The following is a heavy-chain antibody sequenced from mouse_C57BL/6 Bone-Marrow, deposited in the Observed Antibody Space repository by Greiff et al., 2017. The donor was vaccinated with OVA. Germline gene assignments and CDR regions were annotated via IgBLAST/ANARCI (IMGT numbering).Heavy chain of an antibody. CDR2: IHPNSGST. CDR3: ARHYDGYPSWFAY. Sequence: VQLQQPGAELVKPGASVKLSCKASGYTFTSYWMHWVKQRPGQGLEWIGMIHPNSGSTNYNEKFKSKATLTVDKSSSTAYMQLSSLTSEDSAVYYCARHYDGYPSWFAYWGQGTLVTVSA. V-gene: IGHV1-64*01. J-gene: IGHJ3*01. CDR1: GYTFTSYW. D-gene: IGHD2-3*01.